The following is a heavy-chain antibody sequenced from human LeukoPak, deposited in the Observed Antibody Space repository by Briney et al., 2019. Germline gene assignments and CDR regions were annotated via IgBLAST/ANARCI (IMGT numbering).Heavy chain of an antibody. J-gene: IGHJ4*02. CDR3: ARGGYFDY. V-gene: IGHV3-48*04. Sequence: GGSLRLSCAASGFTFSIYNMNWVRQAPGKGLEWVSDISSSSSTIYYADSVKGRFTISRDSARNSLYLQMNSLRAEDTAVYYCARGGYFDYWGQGTLVTVSS. CDR1: GFTFSIYN. CDR2: ISSSSSTI.